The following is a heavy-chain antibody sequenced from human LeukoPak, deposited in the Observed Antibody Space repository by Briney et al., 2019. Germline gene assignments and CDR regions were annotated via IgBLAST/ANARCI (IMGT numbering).Heavy chain of an antibody. D-gene: IGHD4-17*01. CDR3: ARDSLYGVVGY. CDR1: GYTFTSYY. CDR2: INPSGGST. V-gene: IGHV1-46*01. J-gene: IGHJ4*02. Sequence: ASVKVSCKTSGYTFTSYYIHWVRQAPGQGLEWMGIINPSGGSTGYAQKFQGRVTMTRDTSTSTVYMYLSSLRSEDTAVYYCARDSLYGVVGYWGQGTLVTVSS.